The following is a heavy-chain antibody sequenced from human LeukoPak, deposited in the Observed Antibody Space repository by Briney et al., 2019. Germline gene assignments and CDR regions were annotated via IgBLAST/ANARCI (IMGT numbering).Heavy chain of an antibody. J-gene: IGHJ4*02. Sequence: PGGSLRLSCAASGFTFSSYWMSWVRQAPGKGLEWVANIHQDGSEKNYVDSVKGRFTISRDNADKSLYLQMNSLRVDDTAVYYCARQRPGGVDYWGQGTLVTVSS. CDR2: IHQDGSEK. V-gene: IGHV3-7*01. CDR1: GFTFSSYW. CDR3: ARQRPGGVDY. D-gene: IGHD2-15*01.